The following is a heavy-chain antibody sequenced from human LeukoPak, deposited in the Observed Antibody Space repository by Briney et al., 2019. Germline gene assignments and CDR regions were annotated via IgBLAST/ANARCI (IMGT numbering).Heavy chain of an antibody. CDR3: AKGPEESSWFYYYYYGMDV. CDR1: GFTFSSYG. D-gene: IGHD6-13*01. J-gene: IGHJ6*02. Sequence: GVSLRLSCAASGFTFSSYGMHWVRQAPGKGLEWVAFIRYDGSNKYYADSVKGRFTISRDNSKNTLYLQMNSLRAEDTAVYYCAKGPEESSWFYYYYYGMDVWGQGTTVTVSS. V-gene: IGHV3-30*02. CDR2: IRYDGSNK.